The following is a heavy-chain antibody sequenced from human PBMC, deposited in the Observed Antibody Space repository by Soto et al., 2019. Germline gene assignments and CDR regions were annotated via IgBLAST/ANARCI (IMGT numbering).Heavy chain of an antibody. CDR1: GGSFKSGSYS. Sequence: PSETLSLTCTVSGGSFKSGSYSWSWIRQPPGKGLEWIGYVYHTGRTSYNPSLKSRVSISMDTSKNQFSLNLDSVTAADTAVYLCPMDFDYFDSWGQGTLVTVSS. CDR3: PMDFDYFDS. V-gene: IGHV4-61*01. CDR2: VYHTGRT. J-gene: IGHJ4*02. D-gene: IGHD2-2*03.